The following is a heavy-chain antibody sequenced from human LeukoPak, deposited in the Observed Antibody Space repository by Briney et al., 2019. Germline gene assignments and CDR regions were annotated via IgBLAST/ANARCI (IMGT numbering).Heavy chain of an antibody. CDR3: ARVGLPRPYYYYYGMDV. V-gene: IGHV3-21*01. CDR1: GFTFSSYS. Sequence: GGSLRLSCAASGFTFSSYSMNWVRQAPGKGLEWVSSISSSSSYIYYADSVKGRFTISRDNAKNSLYLQMNSLRAEDTAVYYCARVGLPRPYYYYYGMDVWGQGTTVTVSS. J-gene: IGHJ6*02. CDR2: ISSSSSYI. D-gene: IGHD5/OR15-5a*01.